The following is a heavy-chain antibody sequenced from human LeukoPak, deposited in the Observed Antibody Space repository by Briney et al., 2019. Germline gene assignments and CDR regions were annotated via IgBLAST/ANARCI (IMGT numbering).Heavy chain of an antibody. D-gene: IGHD3/OR15-3a*01. CDR1: GFTLSSYW. V-gene: IGHV3-7*01. Sequence: GGSLRLSCAASGFTLSSYWMSWVRQAPGKGLEWVANINQDVSEINYVDSVKGRFTISRDNAKNSLYLQMNSLIAEDTAVYYCARDLRTDSAVSPFDYWGQGTLVTVSS. CDR2: INQDVSEI. CDR3: ARDLRTDSAVSPFDY. J-gene: IGHJ4*02.